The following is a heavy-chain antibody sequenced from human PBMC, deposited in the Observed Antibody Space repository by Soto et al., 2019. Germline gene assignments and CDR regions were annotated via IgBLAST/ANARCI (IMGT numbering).Heavy chain of an antibody. J-gene: IGHJ6*02. V-gene: IGHV4-31*03. CDR3: AGDAYNWNATYGMDV. CDR2: IYYSGIT. D-gene: IGHD1-20*01. CDR1: GGSISSGGYY. Sequence: QVQLQESGPGLVKPSQTLSLTCTVSGGSISSGGYYWSWIRQHPGKRLEWIGYIYYSGITYYNPSLKSRVTISVDTSKNQFSLKLSSVTAADTAVYYCAGDAYNWNATYGMDVWGQGTTVTVSS.